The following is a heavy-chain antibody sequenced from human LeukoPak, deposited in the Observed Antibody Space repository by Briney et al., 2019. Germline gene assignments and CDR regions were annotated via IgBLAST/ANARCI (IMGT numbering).Heavy chain of an antibody. Sequence: GGSLRLSCAASGFTFSSYSMNWVRQAPGKGLEWVSSISSSSSYIYYADSVKGRFTISRDDAKNSLYLQMNSLRAEDTAVYYCARDGVAVAGLNYWGQGTLVTVSS. CDR1: GFTFSSYS. J-gene: IGHJ4*02. CDR2: ISSSSSYI. D-gene: IGHD6-19*01. CDR3: ARDGVAVAGLNY. V-gene: IGHV3-21*01.